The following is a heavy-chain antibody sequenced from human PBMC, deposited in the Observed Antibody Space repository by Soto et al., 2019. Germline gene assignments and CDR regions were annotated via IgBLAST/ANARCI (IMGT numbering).Heavy chain of an antibody. Sequence: GASVKVSCKSSGLSFTGYGFTWVRQAPGQGLEWMGWISGYKGNTNYSQKFQGRVTMTTDTSTSTAYMELRSLSSDDTAIYYCARVSIKIFGVVITPSCDGRGQGTLVTVYS. CDR2: ISGYKGNT. D-gene: IGHD3-3*01. CDR3: ARVSIKIFGVVITPSCDG. CDR1: GLSFTGYG. V-gene: IGHV1-18*01. J-gene: IGHJ4*02.